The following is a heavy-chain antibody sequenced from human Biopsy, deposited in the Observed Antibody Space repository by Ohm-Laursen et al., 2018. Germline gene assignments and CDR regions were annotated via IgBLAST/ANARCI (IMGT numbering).Heavy chain of an antibody. CDR1: GFTSNAYW. J-gene: IGHJ6*02. V-gene: IGHV3-74*01. D-gene: IGHD2-15*01. CDR2: IKSVSSWT. CDR3: VSFLKDLNMAV. Sequence: SLRLSCAASGFTSNAYWMYWVRQVPGKGLVWVSHIKSVSSWTNYADSVKGRFTISRDNAKNTLYLQMNSLRAEDTAVYYCVSFLKDLNMAVWGQGTTVTVSS.